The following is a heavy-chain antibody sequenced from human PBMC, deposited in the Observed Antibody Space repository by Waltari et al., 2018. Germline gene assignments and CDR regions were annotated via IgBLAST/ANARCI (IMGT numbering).Heavy chain of an antibody. V-gene: IGHV3-23*04. CDR2: ISVGGGTT. CDR3: VKQRVRASPIFDY. J-gene: IGHJ4*02. D-gene: IGHD6-25*01. CDR1: GFTFSSDA. Sequence: EVQLVESGGGLVQPGGSLKLACATSGFTFSSDAMTWVRQAPGMGLEWVSDISVGGGTTYYADSVKGRFTISRDNSKNILYLQMNSLRAEDTAFYYCVKQRVRASPIFDYWGLGTLVTVSS.